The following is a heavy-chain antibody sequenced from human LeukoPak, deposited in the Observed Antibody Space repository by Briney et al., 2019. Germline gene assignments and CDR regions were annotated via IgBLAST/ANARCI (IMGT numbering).Heavy chain of an antibody. CDR1: GFTFSSYG. D-gene: IGHD6-19*01. V-gene: IGHV3-23*01. J-gene: IGHJ3*01. CDR2: ISGSGGHA. CDR3: GKKKYSSGWDGFDV. Sequence: PGGSLRLSCAASGFTFSSYGMTWVRQAPGMGLEYVSSISGSGGHASYADSVKGRFTISRDNSKNTLYLQMNSLGAEDTAVYYCGKKKYSSGWDGFDVWGQGTLVTVSS.